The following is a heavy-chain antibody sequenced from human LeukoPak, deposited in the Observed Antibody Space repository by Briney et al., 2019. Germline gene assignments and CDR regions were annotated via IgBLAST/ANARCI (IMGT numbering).Heavy chain of an antibody. CDR2: ISGSGGST. D-gene: IGHD6-6*01. CDR1: GFTFSSYS. Sequence: GGSLRLSCAASGFTFSSYSMNWVRQAPGKGLEWVSAISGSGGSTYYADSVKGQFTISRDNSKNTLYLQMNSLRAEDTAVYYCAKDPGLAASSYGYWGQGTLVTVSS. J-gene: IGHJ4*02. V-gene: IGHV3-23*01. CDR3: AKDPGLAASSYGY.